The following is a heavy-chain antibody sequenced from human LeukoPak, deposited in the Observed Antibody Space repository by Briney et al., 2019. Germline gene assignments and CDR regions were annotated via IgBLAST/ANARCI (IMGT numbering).Heavy chain of an antibody. CDR3: ARGGLGRYFDWLLDAFDI. J-gene: IGHJ3*02. D-gene: IGHD3-9*01. V-gene: IGHV1-18*01. CDR1: GYTFTSYG. CDR2: ISAYNGNT. Sequence: ASVKVSCKASGYTFTSYGISWVRQAPGQGLEWMGWISAYNGNTNYAQKLQGRVTMTTDTSTSTAYMELRSLRSDDTAVYYCARGGLGRYFDWLLDAFDIWGQGTMVTVSS.